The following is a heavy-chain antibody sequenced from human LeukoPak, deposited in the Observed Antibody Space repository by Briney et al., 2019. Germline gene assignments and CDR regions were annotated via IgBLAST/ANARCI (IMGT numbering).Heavy chain of an antibody. J-gene: IGHJ6*03. V-gene: IGHV1-8*03. CDR2: MNPNSGNT. CDR1: GYTFTSYD. CDR3: ARVWSSGWNNYYYYMDV. Sequence: GASVKVSCKASGYTFTSYDINWVRQATGQGLEWMGWMNPNSGNTGYAQKFQGRVTITRNTSISTAYMELSSLRSEDTAVYYCARVWSSGWNNYYYYMDVWGKGTTVTVSS. D-gene: IGHD6-19*01.